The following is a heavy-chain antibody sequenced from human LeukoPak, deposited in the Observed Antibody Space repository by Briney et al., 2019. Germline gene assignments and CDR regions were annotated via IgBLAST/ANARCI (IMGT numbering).Heavy chain of an antibody. CDR1: GFSLSTSW. V-gene: IGHV3-53*01. Sequence: PGGSLRLSCAASGFSLSTSWMHWVRQAPGKGLEWVSVIYSGGSTYYADSVKGRFTISRDNSKNTLYPQMNSLRAEDTAVYYCAREAVTRNYFDYWGQGTLVTVSS. CDR2: IYSGGST. D-gene: IGHD4-17*01. J-gene: IGHJ4*02. CDR3: AREAVTRNYFDY.